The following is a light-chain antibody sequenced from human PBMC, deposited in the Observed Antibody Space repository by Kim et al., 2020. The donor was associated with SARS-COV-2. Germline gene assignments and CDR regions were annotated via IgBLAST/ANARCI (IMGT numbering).Light chain of an antibody. J-gene: IGLJ2*01. CDR1: SSDVGNYNY. Sequence: GQSITISCTGTSSDVGNYNYVSWYQQHPGKAPKLIIYEVSERASGVADRFSGSKSGNTASLTVSGLQAEEEADYYCSSYAGSSNLVFGGGTQLTVL. CDR3: SSYAGSSNLV. CDR2: EVS. V-gene: IGLV2-8*01.